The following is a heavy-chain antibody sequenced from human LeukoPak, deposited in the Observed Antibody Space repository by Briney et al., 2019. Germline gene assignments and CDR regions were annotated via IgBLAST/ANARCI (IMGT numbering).Heavy chain of an antibody. V-gene: IGHV1-18*01. D-gene: IGHD3-3*01. CDR2: IIPIFGTA. J-gene: IGHJ4*02. Sequence: GASVKVSCKASGYTFITFGISWVRQAPGQGLEWMGGIIPIFGTANYAQKFQGRVTMTTDTSTSTAYMELRSLRSDDTAVYYCARGDFWSGYFENYWGQGTLVTVSS. CDR3: ARGDFWSGYFENY. CDR1: GYTFITFG.